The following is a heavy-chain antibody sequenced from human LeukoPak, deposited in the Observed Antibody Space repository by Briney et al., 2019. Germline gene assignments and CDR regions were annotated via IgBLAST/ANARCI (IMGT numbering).Heavy chain of an antibody. Sequence: SSKTLSLTCTVSGGSISSYYWSWVRQPAGKGLEWIGRIYTSGSTNYNPSLKSRVTMSVDTSKNQFSLKLSSVTAADTAVYYCARGREWELPTNWFDPWGQGTLVTVSS. D-gene: IGHD1-26*01. V-gene: IGHV4-4*07. CDR1: GGSISSYY. J-gene: IGHJ5*02. CDR2: IYTSGST. CDR3: ARGREWELPTNWFDP.